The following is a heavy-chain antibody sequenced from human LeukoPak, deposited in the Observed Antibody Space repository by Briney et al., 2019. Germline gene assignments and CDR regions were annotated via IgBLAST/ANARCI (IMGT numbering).Heavy chain of an antibody. CDR1: GYTFTGYY. CDR2: INPNSGNT. CDR3: ARDGYYDSSGYYLF. Sequence: GASVKVSCKASGYTFTGYYMHWVRQAPGQGLEWMGWINPNSGNTGYAQKFQGRVTMTRNTSISTAYMELSSLRSEDTAVYYCARDGYYDSSGYYLFWGQGTLVTVSS. J-gene: IGHJ4*02. V-gene: IGHV1-8*02. D-gene: IGHD3-22*01.